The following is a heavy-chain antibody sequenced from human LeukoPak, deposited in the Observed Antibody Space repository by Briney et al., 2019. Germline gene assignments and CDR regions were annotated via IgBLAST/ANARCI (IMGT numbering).Heavy chain of an antibody. CDR2: IYPGDSRT. Sequence: GESLKISCQGSGYSFIHYWIGWVRQMPGKGLEWMAVIYPGDSRTRYNPSFQGQVTISADKSINTAYLEWNSLKASDTALYYCACRMFASNWFQPWGQGTLVTVSS. CDR3: ACRMFASNWFQP. CDR1: GYSFIHYW. V-gene: IGHV5-51*01. J-gene: IGHJ5*02. D-gene: IGHD3-10*02.